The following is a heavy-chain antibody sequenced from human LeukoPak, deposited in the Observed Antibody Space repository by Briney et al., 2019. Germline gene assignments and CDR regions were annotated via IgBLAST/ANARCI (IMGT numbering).Heavy chain of an antibody. CDR2: ISSSGSTI. D-gene: IGHD3-22*01. CDR1: GFTFSDYY. V-gene: IGHV3-11*01. CDR3: AKRYYDSSGYSPPGT. J-gene: IGHJ5*02. Sequence: PGGSLRLSCAASGFTFSDYYMSWTRQAPGKGLEWVSYISSSGSTIYYADSVKGRFTISRDNAKNSLYLQMNSLRAEDTAVYYCAKRYYDSSGYSPPGTWGQGTLVTVSS.